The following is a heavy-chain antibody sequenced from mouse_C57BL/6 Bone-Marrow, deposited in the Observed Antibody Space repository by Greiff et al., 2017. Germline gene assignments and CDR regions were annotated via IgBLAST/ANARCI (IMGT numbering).Heavy chain of an antibody. V-gene: IGHV5-17*01. D-gene: IGHD2-4*01. Sequence: EVQLVESGGGLVKPGGSLKLSCAASGFTFSDYGMHWVRQAPEKGLEWVAYISSGSSTIYYADPVKGRFTISRDNAKNTLFLQMPSLRSEDTAMYYCARDYDYERGYWYFDVWGTGTTVTVSS. J-gene: IGHJ1*03. CDR3: ARDYDYERGYWYFDV. CDR2: ISSGSSTI. CDR1: GFTFSDYG.